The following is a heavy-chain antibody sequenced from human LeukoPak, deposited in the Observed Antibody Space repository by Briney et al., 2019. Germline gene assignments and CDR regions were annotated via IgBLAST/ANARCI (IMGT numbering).Heavy chain of an antibody. J-gene: IGHJ4*02. CDR3: AKDPTHYRVWDYYETIGLSY. D-gene: IGHD3-22*01. Sequence: WGSLRLSCAASGFTLSSYCMPLGRPAPGKGVGWVAFIRDYGSNKYYADSVKGRFTISRDNSKNTLYLQMNSLRAEDTAVYYCAKDPTHYRVWDYYETIGLSYWGQGTLVTVSS. CDR2: IRDYGSNK. CDR1: GFTLSSYC. V-gene: IGHV3-30*02.